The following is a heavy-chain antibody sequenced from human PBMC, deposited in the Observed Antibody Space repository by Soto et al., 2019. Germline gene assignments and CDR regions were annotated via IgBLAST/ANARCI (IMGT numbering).Heavy chain of an antibody. CDR3: ARHIIRKYGSDAFDI. J-gene: IGHJ3*02. D-gene: IGHD1-20*01. V-gene: IGHV4-59*08. Sequence: SETLSLTCTVSGGSISSYYWSWIRQPPGKGLEWIGYIYYSGSTNYNPSPKSRVTISVDTSKNQFSLKLSSVTAADTAVYYCARHIIRKYGSDAFDIWGQGTMVTVS. CDR2: IYYSGST. CDR1: GGSISSYY.